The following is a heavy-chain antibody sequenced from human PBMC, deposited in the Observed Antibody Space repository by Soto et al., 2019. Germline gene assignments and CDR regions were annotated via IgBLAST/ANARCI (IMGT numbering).Heavy chain of an antibody. Sequence: EVQLVESGGGLVQPGGSLRLSCAASGFTFSSYWMHWVRQAPGKGLVWVSRINSDGSSTSYADSVKGRFAISRDNAKNTLYLQMNSLRAEDTVVYYCARDELDYYGSGSYLGTVWGKGTTVTVSS. CDR2: INSDGSST. CDR1: GFTFSSYW. V-gene: IGHV3-74*01. D-gene: IGHD3-10*01. CDR3: ARDELDYYGSGSYLGTV. J-gene: IGHJ6*04.